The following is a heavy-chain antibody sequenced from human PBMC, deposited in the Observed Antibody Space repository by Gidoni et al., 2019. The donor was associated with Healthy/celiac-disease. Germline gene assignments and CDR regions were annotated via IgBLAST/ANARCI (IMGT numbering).Heavy chain of an antibody. CDR1: GFTFSSYS. CDR2: ISSSSSYI. CDR3: ATITMVRDFDY. J-gene: IGHJ4*02. D-gene: IGHD3-10*01. V-gene: IGHV3-21*01. Sequence: EVQLVESGGGLVKPGGSLRLSCAASGFTFSSYSMNWVRQAPGKGLEWVSSISSSSSYIYYADSVKGRFTISRDNAKNSLYLQMNSLRAEDTAVYYCATITMVRDFDYWGQGTLVTVSS.